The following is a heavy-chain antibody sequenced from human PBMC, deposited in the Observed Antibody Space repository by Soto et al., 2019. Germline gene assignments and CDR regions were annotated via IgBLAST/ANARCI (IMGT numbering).Heavy chain of an antibody. CDR1: GFTFSSYG. CDR2: ISYDGSNK. D-gene: IGHD6-19*01. V-gene: IGHV3-30*18. Sequence: QVQLVESGGGVVQPGRSLRLSCAASGFTFSSYGMHWVRQAPGNGLEWVAVISYDGSNKYYADSVKGRFTISRDNSKNTLYLQMNSLRAEDTAVYYCAKDRAGSGSGWYYGMDVWGQGTTVTVSS. CDR3: AKDRAGSGSGWYYGMDV. J-gene: IGHJ6*02.